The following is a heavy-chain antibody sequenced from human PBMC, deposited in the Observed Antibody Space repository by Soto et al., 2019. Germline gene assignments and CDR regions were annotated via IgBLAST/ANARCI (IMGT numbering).Heavy chain of an antibody. CDR2: INHSGST. V-gene: IGHV4-34*01. CDR1: GGSFSGYY. D-gene: IGHD6-19*01. CDR3: ARGSGIAVAGTTSRESDY. Sequence: SETLSLTCAVYGGSFSGYYWSWIRQPPGKGLEWMGEINHSGSTNYNPSLKSRVTISVDTSKNQFSLKLSSVTAADTAVYYCARGSGIAVAGTTSRESDYWGQGTLVTVSS. J-gene: IGHJ4*02.